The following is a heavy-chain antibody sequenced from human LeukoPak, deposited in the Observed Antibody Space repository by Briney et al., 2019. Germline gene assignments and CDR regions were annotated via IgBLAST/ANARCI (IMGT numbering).Heavy chain of an antibody. Sequence: ASVKVSCKASGYSFTMYGISWVRQAPGQGLEWMGWISGFNAYTNYTQKLQGRVTMTTDTSTSTAYMEVRGLRSDDMAVYYCARDHWSHYYGSGGENYFDPWGQGTLVTVSS. J-gene: IGHJ5*02. CDR1: GYSFTMYG. CDR3: ARDHWSHYYGSGGENYFDP. CDR2: ISGFNAYT. V-gene: IGHV1-18*03. D-gene: IGHD3-10*01.